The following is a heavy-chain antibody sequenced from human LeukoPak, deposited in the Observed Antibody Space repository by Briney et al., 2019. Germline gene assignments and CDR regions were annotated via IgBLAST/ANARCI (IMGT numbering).Heavy chain of an antibody. V-gene: IGHV4-34*01. CDR1: GGSFSGYY. CDR2: INHSGST. J-gene: IGHJ5*02. CDR3: ARGPWRIVGAVGAGYWFDP. Sequence: SETLSLTCAVYGGSFSGYYWSWIRQPPGKGLEWIGEINHSGSTNYNPSLKNRVTISVDTSKNQFSLKLSSVTAADTAVYYCARGPWRIVGAVGAGYWFDPWGQGTLVTVSS. D-gene: IGHD1-26*01.